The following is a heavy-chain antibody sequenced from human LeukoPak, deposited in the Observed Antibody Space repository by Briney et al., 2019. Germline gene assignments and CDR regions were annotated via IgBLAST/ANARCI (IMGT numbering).Heavy chain of an antibody. J-gene: IGHJ6*03. CDR2: FDPEDGET. CDR3: ATGARRGATTQAAYYYYYYMDV. D-gene: IGHD1-26*01. CDR1: GYTFTELS. Sequence: ASVEVSCKVSGYTFTELSMHWVRQAPGKGLEWMGGFDPEDGETIYAQKFQGRVTMTEDTSTDTAYMELSSLRSEDTAVYYCATGARRGATTQAAYYYYYYMDVWGKGTTVTVSS. V-gene: IGHV1-24*01.